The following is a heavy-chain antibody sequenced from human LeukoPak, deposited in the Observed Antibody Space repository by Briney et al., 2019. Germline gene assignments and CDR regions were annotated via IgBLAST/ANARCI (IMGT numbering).Heavy chain of an antibody. V-gene: IGHV3-53*01. Sequence: GGSLRLSCAASGFTFSSNYMSWVRQAPGKGLEWVSFIYSGGSTYYAHSVKGRFTISRDNSKNTLYLQMNSLRAEDTAVYYCAREKRSGSYNDAFDIWGQGTMVTVSS. J-gene: IGHJ3*02. CDR3: AREKRSGSYNDAFDI. CDR1: GFTFSSNY. D-gene: IGHD1-26*01. CDR2: IYSGGST.